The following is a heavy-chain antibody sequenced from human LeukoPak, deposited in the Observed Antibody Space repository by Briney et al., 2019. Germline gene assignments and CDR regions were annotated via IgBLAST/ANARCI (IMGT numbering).Heavy chain of an antibody. Sequence: GASVKVSCKASGYTFTGYYMHWVRQPPGQGLEWMGRVNPNSGGTNYAQKFQGRVTMTRDTSISTAYMELSRLRSDDTAVYYCARDAAAVHFDYWGQGTLVTVSS. V-gene: IGHV1-2*06. D-gene: IGHD6-13*01. J-gene: IGHJ4*02. CDR2: VNPNSGGT. CDR3: ARDAAAVHFDY. CDR1: GYTFTGYY.